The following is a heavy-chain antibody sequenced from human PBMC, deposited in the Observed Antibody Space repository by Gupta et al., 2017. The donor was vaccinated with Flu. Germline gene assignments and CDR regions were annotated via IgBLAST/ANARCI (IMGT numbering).Heavy chain of an antibody. D-gene: IGHD5-18*01. CDR3: ARVSMRWSDAMVPDYYYGMDV. CDR2: IIPIFGTA. V-gene: IGHV1-69*01. CDR1: GGTFSSYA. J-gene: IGHJ6*02. Sequence: QVQLVQSGAEVKKPGSSVKVSCKASGGTFSSYAISWVRQAPGQGLEWMGGIIPIFGTANYAQKFQGRVTITADESTSTAYMELSSLRSEDTAVYYCARVSMRWSDAMVPDYYYGMDVWGQGTTVTVSS.